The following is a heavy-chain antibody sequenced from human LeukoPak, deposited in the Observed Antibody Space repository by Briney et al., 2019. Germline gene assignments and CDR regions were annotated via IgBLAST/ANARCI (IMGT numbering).Heavy chain of an antibody. CDR2: IYYSGST. J-gene: IGHJ4*02. Sequence: PSETLSLTCTVSGGSISSSSYYWGWIRQPPGKGLEWIGSIYYSGSTYYNPSLKSRVTISVDTSKNQFSLKLSSVTAADTAVYYCAPSRGRWFGEHYFDYWGQGTLVTVSS. V-gene: IGHV4-39*01. D-gene: IGHD3-10*01. CDR3: APSRGRWFGEHYFDY. CDR1: GGSISSSSYY.